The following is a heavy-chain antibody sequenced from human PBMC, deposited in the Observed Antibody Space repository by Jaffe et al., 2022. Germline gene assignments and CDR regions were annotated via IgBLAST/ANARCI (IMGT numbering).Heavy chain of an antibody. J-gene: IGHJ6*03. V-gene: IGHV3-23*01. CDR3: AKEVAVVVGATHYYYMGV. CDR2: ISASGDST. D-gene: IGHD2-15*01. CDR1: GFTFSNNG. Sequence: EEQLLDSGGGLVQPGRSLRLSCAASGFTFSNNGMRWVRQTPGKGLEWVSAISASGDSTFYVGSVRGRFTITRDNSKNMLYLQMNSLRADDTAVYYCAKEVAVVVGATHYYYMGVWGKGTTVTVSS.